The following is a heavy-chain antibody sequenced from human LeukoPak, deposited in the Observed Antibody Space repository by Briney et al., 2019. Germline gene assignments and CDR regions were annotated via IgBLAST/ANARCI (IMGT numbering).Heavy chain of an antibody. CDR1: GGSISSSSYY. J-gene: IGHJ4*02. Sequence: SETLSLTCTVSGGSISSSSYYWGWIRQPPGKGLEWIGEINHSGSTNYNPSLKSRVTISVDTSKNQFSLKLSSVTAADTAVYYCARGKRGSLIVVVPAAGYYFDYWGQGTLVTVSS. D-gene: IGHD2-2*01. CDR2: INHSGST. CDR3: ARGKRGSLIVVVPAAGYYFDY. V-gene: IGHV4-39*07.